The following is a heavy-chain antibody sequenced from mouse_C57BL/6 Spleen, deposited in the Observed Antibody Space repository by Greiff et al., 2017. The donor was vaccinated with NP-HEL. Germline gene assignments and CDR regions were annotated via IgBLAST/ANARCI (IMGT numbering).Heavy chain of an antibody. Sequence: QVQVKESGPELVKPGASVKISCKASGYAFSSSWMNWVKQRPGKGLEWIGRIYPGDGDTNYNGKFKGKATLTADKSSSTAYMQLSSLTSEDSAVYFCARYYYDYDGDAMDYWGQGTSVTVSS. D-gene: IGHD2-4*01. J-gene: IGHJ4*01. V-gene: IGHV1-82*01. CDR2: IYPGDGDT. CDR1: GYAFSSSW. CDR3: ARYYYDYDGDAMDY.